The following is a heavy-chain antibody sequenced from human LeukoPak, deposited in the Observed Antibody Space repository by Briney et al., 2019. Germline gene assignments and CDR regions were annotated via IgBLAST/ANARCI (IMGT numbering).Heavy chain of an antibody. J-gene: IGHJ3*02. CDR2: ISSSSSYI. CDR3: ARDRPVGEAVVADAFDI. D-gene: IGHD6-19*01. CDR1: GFTFSSYS. V-gene: IGHV3-21*01. Sequence: GGSLRLSCAASGFTFSSYSMNWVRQAPGKGLEWVSSISSSSSYIYYADSVKGRFTISRDNAKNSLYLQMNSLRAEDTAVYYCARDRPVGEAVVADAFDIWGQGTMVTVSS.